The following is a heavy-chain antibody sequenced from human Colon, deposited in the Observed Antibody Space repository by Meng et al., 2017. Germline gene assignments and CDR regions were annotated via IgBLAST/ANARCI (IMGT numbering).Heavy chain of an antibody. V-gene: IGHV4-4*02. CDR2: TSHSGST. D-gene: IGHD3-22*01. J-gene: IGHJ4*02. CDR1: GGSISRSDW. Sequence: VQLQESGPGLGKPSDTLSLTCAVSGGSISRSDWWSWVRQPPGKGLEWIGETSHSGSTNYSPSLKSRVTISLDKSKNQLSLKLNSVTAADTAVYYCASSDYYRSDYWGQGTLVTVSS. CDR3: ASSDYYRSDY.